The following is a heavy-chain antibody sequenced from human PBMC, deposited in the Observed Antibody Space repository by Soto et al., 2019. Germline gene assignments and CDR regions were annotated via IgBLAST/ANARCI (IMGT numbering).Heavy chain of an antibody. D-gene: IGHD3-22*01. CDR2: IKRMNSGGTT. CDR1: GFGFSGAW. CDR3: VIGDYYDRGGYLYDPFYV. Sequence: EVQLVESGGGLVKPGGSLRLSCAASGFGFSGAWMSWVRQAPGKGLEWVGRIKRMNSGGTTDYAAPVKGRFTVSRDDSKSSLYLQMDSREDEDTAVYYCVIGDYYDRGGYLYDPFYVGGQGTKVTVSS. J-gene: IGHJ3*01. V-gene: IGHV3-15*01.